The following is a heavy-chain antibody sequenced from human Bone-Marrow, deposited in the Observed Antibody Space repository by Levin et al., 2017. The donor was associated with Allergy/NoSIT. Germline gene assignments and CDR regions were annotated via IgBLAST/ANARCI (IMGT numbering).Heavy chain of an antibody. CDR2: INPNSGGT. Sequence: ASVKVSCKASGYTFTGYYMHWVRQAPGQGLEWMGWINPNSGGTNYAQKFQGRVTMTRDTSISTAYMELSRLRSDDTAVYYCARSPYSSGWSSWDYYYYGMDVWGQGTTVTVSS. CDR3: ARSPYSSGWSSWDYYYYGMDV. CDR1: GYTFTGYY. V-gene: IGHV1-2*02. D-gene: IGHD6-19*01. J-gene: IGHJ6*02.